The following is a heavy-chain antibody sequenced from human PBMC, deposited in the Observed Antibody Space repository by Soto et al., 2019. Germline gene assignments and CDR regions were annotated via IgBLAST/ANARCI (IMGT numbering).Heavy chain of an antibody. J-gene: IGHJ5*02. V-gene: IGHV4-30-4*08. Sequence: SETLSLTCTVSGGSISSSSYYWGWIRQPPGRGLEWIGYIFYSGSTYYNPSLKSRVTISVDTSKNQFSLKLSSVTAADTAVYYCARDAAAPNWFDPWGQGTLVTVSS. D-gene: IGHD2-2*01. CDR1: GGSISSSSYY. CDR2: IFYSGST. CDR3: ARDAAAPNWFDP.